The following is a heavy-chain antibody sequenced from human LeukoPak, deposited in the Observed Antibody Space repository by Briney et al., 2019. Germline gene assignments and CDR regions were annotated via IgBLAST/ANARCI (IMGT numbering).Heavy chain of an antibody. D-gene: IGHD3-22*01. CDR2: SDPGGDST. CDR1: GYTFSNYY. CDR3: ARGEGLQMIVVPFDI. Sequence: GASVKVSCKAFGYTFSNYYIHWVRKTPGQGPEWVGISDPGGDSTGYALKFQGRVTMTRDTSTNTVYMELSSLRSDDTAIYYCARGEGLQMIVVPFDIWGQGTMVTVSS. J-gene: IGHJ3*02. V-gene: IGHV1-46*01.